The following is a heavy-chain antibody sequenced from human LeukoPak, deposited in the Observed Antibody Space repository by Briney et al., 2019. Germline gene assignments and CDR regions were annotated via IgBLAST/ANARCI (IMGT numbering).Heavy chain of an antibody. Sequence: SETLSLTCTVSGGSISSSSYSWGWIRQPPGKGLEWIGSIYYSGSPYYNPSLKSRVTISVDTSKNQLSLKRSSVTAADTDVYYCAREVGSRFYWGQGTLVTVSS. CDR1: GGSISSSSYS. D-gene: IGHD1-26*01. CDR2: IYYSGSP. J-gene: IGHJ4*02. V-gene: IGHV4-39*02. CDR3: AREVGSRFY.